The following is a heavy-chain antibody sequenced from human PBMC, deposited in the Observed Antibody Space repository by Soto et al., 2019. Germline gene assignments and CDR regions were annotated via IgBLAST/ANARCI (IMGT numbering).Heavy chain of an antibody. Sequence: SVKFSCKASGGTFSSYAISWVRQAPGQGLEWMGGIIPIFGTANYAQKFQGRVTITADESTSTAYMELSSLRSEDTAVYYCASGYSYGSDAFDIWGQGTMVTVSS. J-gene: IGHJ3*02. D-gene: IGHD5-18*01. CDR1: GGTFSSYA. CDR2: IIPIFGTA. V-gene: IGHV1-69*13. CDR3: ASGYSYGSDAFDI.